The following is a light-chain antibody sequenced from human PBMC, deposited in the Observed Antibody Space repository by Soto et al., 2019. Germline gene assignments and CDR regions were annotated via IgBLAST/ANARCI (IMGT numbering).Light chain of an antibody. J-gene: IGKJ2*01. V-gene: IGKV3-11*01. CDR2: YAS. CDR3: QQRSNWYT. Sequence: EIVLTQSPATLSLSPGERATLSCRASQSVSSYLAWYQQKPGQAPRLLIYYASNRATGIPARFSGSGSGTDFTLTISILEPEDFAVYYCQQRSNWYTFGQGTKLEIK. CDR1: QSVSSY.